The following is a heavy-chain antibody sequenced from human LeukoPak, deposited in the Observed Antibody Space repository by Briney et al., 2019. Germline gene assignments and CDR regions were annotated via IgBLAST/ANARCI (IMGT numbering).Heavy chain of an antibody. V-gene: IGHV4-59*08. CDR2: IYYSGST. J-gene: IGHJ6*02. CDR3: ARLPGATYYYYYGMDV. CDR1: GGSISSYY. Sequence: PSETLSLTCTVSGGSISSYYWSWIRQPPGKGLEWIGYIYYSGSTNYNPSLKSRVTISVDTSKNQFSLKLSSVTAADTAVYYCARLPGATYYYYYGMDVWGQGTTVTVSS.